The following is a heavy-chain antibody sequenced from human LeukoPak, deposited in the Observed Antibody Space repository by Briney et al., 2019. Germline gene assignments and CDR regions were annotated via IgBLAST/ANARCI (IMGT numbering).Heavy chain of an antibody. CDR3: AKDRGFTLRDGGMLDY. V-gene: IGHV3-23*01. Sequence: GGSLRLSCAASGFNFATYAMNWVRQVPGKGLEWVSGISGSGRVTYGAESVRGRFTISRDDSKNTLYLQMDSLRAEDTAIYYCAKDRGFTLRDGGMLDYWGQGTLVTVST. D-gene: IGHD5-24*01. J-gene: IGHJ4*02. CDR1: GFNFATYA. CDR2: ISGSGRVT.